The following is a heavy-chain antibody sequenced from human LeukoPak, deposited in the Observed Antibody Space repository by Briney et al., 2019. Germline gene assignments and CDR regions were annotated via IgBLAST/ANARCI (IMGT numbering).Heavy chain of an antibody. CDR1: GFTFTSSW. D-gene: IGHD5-24*01. V-gene: IGHV3-74*01. J-gene: IGHJ4*02. CDR2: INSDGSNR. CDR3: ARPQDGYNGFDC. Sequence: GGSLRLSRAASGFTFTSSWMHWVRQAPGKGLVWVSRINSDGSNRNYADSVKGRFTISRDNAKNALYLQMDSLRAEDAAVYYCARPQDGYNGFDCWGQGTLVTVSS.